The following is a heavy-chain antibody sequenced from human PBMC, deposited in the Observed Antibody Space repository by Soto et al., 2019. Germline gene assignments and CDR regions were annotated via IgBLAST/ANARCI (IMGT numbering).Heavy chain of an antibody. Sequence: SETLSLTCAVYGGSFSGYYWSWIRQPPGKGLEWIGEINHSGSTNYNPSLKSRVTISVDTSKNQFSLKLSSVTAADTAVYYCARGLRLYYDSSRYYFLAYSGRGTLDTVSS. CDR2: INHSGST. D-gene: IGHD3-22*01. CDR1: GGSFSGYY. CDR3: ARGLRLYYDSSRYYFLAY. V-gene: IGHV4-34*01. J-gene: IGHJ4*02.